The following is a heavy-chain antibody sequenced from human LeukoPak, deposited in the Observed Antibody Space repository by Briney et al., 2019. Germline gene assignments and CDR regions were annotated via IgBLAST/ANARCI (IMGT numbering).Heavy chain of an antibody. V-gene: IGHV4-4*07. CDR3: AREGGDPRWLDP. CDR2: IYTSGST. Sequence: PSETLSLTCTVSGGSISSYYWSWIRQPAGKGLEWIGRIYTSGSTNYNPSLRSRVTMSVNTSKNQFSLNLTSVTAADTAVYSCAREGGDPRWLDPWGQGTLVTVSS. J-gene: IGHJ5*02. CDR1: GGSISSYY. D-gene: IGHD6-25*01.